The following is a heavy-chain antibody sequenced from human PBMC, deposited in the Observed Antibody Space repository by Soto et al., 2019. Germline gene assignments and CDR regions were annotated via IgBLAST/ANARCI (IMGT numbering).Heavy chain of an antibody. Sequence: QITLKESGPPLVKPTQTLTLTCSFSGFSLSTPALGVVWVRQSPGRAPEWLALIYWNGDTRFSPSLESRLAISRDTSKNQVVLTMTNMDPVDTATYFCAHSPAAQYFDFWGQGTRVTVSS. CDR2: IYWNGDT. J-gene: IGHJ4*02. CDR3: AHSPAAQYFDF. V-gene: IGHV2-5*01. D-gene: IGHD6-6*01. CDR1: GFSLSTPALG.